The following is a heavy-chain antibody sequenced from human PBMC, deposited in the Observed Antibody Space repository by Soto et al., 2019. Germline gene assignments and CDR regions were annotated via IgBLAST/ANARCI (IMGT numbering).Heavy chain of an antibody. D-gene: IGHD4-17*01. CDR3: AREDSMTTVVTRNAFDI. Sequence: ASVKVSFKASGYTFTSYYMHWVRQAPGQGLEWMGIINPSGGSTSYAQKFQGRVTMTRDTSTSTVYMELSSLRSEDTAVYYCAREDSMTTVVTRNAFDIWGQGTMVTV. CDR1: GYTFTSYY. CDR2: INPSGGST. V-gene: IGHV1-46*01. J-gene: IGHJ3*02.